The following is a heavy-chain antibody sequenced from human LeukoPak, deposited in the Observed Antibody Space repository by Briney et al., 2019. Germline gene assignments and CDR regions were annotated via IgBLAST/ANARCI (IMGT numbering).Heavy chain of an antibody. CDR1: GGSISSGGYY. Sequence: SETLFLTCTVSGGSISSGGYYWSWIRQHPGKGLEWIGYIYYSGSTYYNPSLKSRVTISVDTSKNQFSLKLSSVTAADTAVYYCARDANYYDSSGLDYWGQGTLVTVSS. CDR3: ARDANYYDSSGLDY. D-gene: IGHD3-22*01. CDR2: IYYSGST. V-gene: IGHV4-31*03. J-gene: IGHJ4*02.